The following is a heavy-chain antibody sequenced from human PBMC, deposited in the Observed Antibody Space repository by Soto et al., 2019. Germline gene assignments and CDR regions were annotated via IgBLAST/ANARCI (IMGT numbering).Heavy chain of an antibody. J-gene: IGHJ4*02. CDR2: FDPEDGET. CDR1: GYTLTELS. D-gene: IGHD1-26*01. Sequence: ASVKVSCKVSGYTLTELSMHWVRQAPGKGLEWMGGFDPEDGETIYAQKFQGRVTMTEDTSTDTAYMELSSLRSEDTAVYYCATVTGSYYFSLRTFDYWGQGTLVTVSS. V-gene: IGHV1-24*01. CDR3: ATVTGSYYFSLRTFDY.